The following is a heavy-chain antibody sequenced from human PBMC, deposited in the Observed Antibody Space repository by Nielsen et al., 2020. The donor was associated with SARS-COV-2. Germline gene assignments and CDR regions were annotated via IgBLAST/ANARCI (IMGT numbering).Heavy chain of an antibody. V-gene: IGHV5-10-1*01. D-gene: IGHD4-17*01. CDR1: GYSFTSYW. Sequence: GESLKISCKGSGYSFTSYWISWVRQMPGKGLEWMGRIDPSDSYTNYSPSFQGHVTISADKSISTAYLQWSSLKASDTAMYYCARVTVTYPNYYYYYMDVWGKGTTVTVSS. CDR2: IDPSDSYT. J-gene: IGHJ6*03. CDR3: ARVTVTYPNYYYYYMDV.